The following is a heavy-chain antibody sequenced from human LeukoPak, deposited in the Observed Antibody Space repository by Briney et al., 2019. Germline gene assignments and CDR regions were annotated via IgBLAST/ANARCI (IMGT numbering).Heavy chain of an antibody. V-gene: IGHV3-23*01. Sequence: GGSLRLSCAASGFTFSSYAMSWDRQAPGKGLEWVSAISGSGGSTYYADSVKGRFTISRDNSKNTLYLQMDSLRAEDTAVYYCAKEVTTDYYYYYGMDVWGQGTTVTVSS. CDR3: AKEVTTDYYYYYGMDV. J-gene: IGHJ6*02. CDR1: GFTFSSYA. CDR2: ISGSGGST. D-gene: IGHD4-11*01.